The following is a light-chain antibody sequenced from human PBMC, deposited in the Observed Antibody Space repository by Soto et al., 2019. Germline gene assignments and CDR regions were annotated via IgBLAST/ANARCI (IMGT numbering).Light chain of an antibody. CDR3: QQYNSYWGFT. J-gene: IGKJ3*01. Sequence: DIQMTQSPSTLSASVGDRVTITCRASQSISSWLAWYQQKPGKAPKLLIYDASSLESGVPSRFSRSGSGTEFTLTISSLQPDDFATYYCQQYNSYWGFTFGPGTKVDIK. CDR1: QSISSW. CDR2: DAS. V-gene: IGKV1-5*01.